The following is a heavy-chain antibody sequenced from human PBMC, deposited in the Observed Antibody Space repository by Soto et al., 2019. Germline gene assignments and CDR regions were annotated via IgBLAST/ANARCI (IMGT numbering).Heavy chain of an antibody. CDR1: GGSISSGGYY. J-gene: IGHJ4*02. V-gene: IGHV4-31*03. Sequence: PSETLSLTCTVSGGSISSGGYYWSWIRQHPGKGLEWIGYIYYSGSTYYNPSLKSRVTISVDTSKNQFSLKLSSVTAADTAVYYCARDSRQMEDDSSFDYWGQGTLVTVSS. CDR2: IYYSGST. D-gene: IGHD3-22*01. CDR3: ARDSRQMEDDSSFDY.